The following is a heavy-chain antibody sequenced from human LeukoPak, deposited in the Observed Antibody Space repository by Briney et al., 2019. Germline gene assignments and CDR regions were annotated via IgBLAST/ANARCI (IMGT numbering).Heavy chain of an antibody. CDR2: VYPKTGGT. D-gene: IGHD5-12*01. CDR3: ARGGHGQNFDY. V-gene: IGHV1-2*02. CDR1: GYTFTDYY. J-gene: IGHJ4*02. Sequence: ASVKVSCKASGYTFTDYYMHWVRQAPGRGLEWVGWVYPKTGGTNYAQMIQGRVTMTRDTTINTVFLELSRLRSDDTAVYYCARGGHGQNFDYWGQGTLVTVSS.